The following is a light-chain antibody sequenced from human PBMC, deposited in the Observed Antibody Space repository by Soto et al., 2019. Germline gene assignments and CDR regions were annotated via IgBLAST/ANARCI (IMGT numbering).Light chain of an antibody. J-gene: IGLJ2*01. Sequence: QSALTQPPSASGSHGQSVTISCTGTSSDAGGYNYVSWYQQHPGKAPKLMIYEVSKRPSGVPDRFSGSKSGNTASLTVSGLQAEDEADYYCSSYAGSNNVVFGGGTQLTVL. CDR2: EVS. CDR3: SSYAGSNNVV. V-gene: IGLV2-8*01. CDR1: SSDAGGYNY.